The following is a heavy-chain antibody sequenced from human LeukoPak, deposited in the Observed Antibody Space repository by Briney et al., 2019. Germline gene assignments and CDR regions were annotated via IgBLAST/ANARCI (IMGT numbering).Heavy chain of an antibody. D-gene: IGHD3-22*01. CDR2: IKQDGSEK. Sequence: GGPLRLSCGASGFTFSRFLVICVGAAPGRRGEGGANIKQDGSEKHHLDSVKGRFTIAKDNYQTTLYLEINSLSGDGHVLLYCARDFLDSSGYFNDAFDIWGQGTMVSVSS. CDR1: GFTFSRFL. CDR3: ARDFLDSSGYFNDAFDI. J-gene: IGHJ3*02. V-gene: IGHV3-7*01.